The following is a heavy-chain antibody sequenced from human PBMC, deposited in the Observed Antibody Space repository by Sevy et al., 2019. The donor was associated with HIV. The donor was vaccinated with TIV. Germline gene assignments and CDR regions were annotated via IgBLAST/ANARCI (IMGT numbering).Heavy chain of an antibody. V-gene: IGHV1-18*04. CDR1: GYTFTSYG. CDR2: ISAYNGNT. J-gene: IGHJ3*02. Sequence: ASVKVSCKASGYTFTSYGISWVRQAPGQGLEWMGWISAYNGNTNYAQKLQGRVTMTTDTSTSTAYMELRSLGSDDTAVYYCARDRYGNYYYDSSGYYHNDAFDIWGQGTMVTVSS. D-gene: IGHD3-22*01. CDR3: ARDRYGNYYYDSSGYYHNDAFDI.